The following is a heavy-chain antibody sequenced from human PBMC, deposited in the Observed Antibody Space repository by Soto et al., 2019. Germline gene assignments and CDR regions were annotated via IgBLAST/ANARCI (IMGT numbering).Heavy chain of an antibody. V-gene: IGHV4-59*08. D-gene: IGHD3-10*01. Sequence: QTQLQASGPGLVKPSETLSLTCTVSSGSISSITNHYCSWIRQPPGKGLEWGGYISQSGYTSYNPSLKSRVSLSVDTSKNQFSLKLTSVTAADTVLYYCATQGFGALHGLVDVWGQGTTVTVSS. J-gene: IGHJ6*02. CDR3: ATQGFGALHGLVDV. CDR2: ISQSGYT. CDR1: SGSISSITNHY.